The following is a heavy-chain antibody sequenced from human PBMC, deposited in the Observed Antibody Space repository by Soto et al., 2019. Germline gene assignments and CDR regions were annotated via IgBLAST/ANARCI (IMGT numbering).Heavy chain of an antibody. J-gene: IGHJ2*01. V-gene: IGHV1-3*01. Sequence: ASVKVSCKASGYTFTSYAMHWVRQAPGQRLEWMGWINAGNGNTKYSQKFQGRVTITRDTSASTAYMELSSLRSEDTAVYYCARDEAGELSTSWYFDLWGRGALVTVSS. CDR3: ARDEAGELSTSWYFDL. CDR2: INAGNGNT. CDR1: GYTFTSYA. D-gene: IGHD3-16*02.